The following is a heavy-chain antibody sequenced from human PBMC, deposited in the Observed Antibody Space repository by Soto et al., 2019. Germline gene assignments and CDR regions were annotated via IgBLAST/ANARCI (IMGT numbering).Heavy chain of an antibody. J-gene: IGHJ3*01. Sequence: PGGSLRLSCAASGFTFSSYAMHWVRQAPGKGLEWVALISYDGSDKYYAYSVRGRFTISRDNSENTLYLQMNSLRLEDTGVYYCVKEGPRGYSSCGPGFWGQGTMVTVSS. CDR3: VKEGPRGYSSCGPGF. CDR2: ISYDGSDK. D-gene: IGHD6-6*01. CDR1: GFTFSSYA. V-gene: IGHV3-30-3*01.